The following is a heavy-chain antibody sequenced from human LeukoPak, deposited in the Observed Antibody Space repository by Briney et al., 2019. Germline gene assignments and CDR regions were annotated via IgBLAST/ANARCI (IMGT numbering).Heavy chain of an antibody. V-gene: IGHV3-30*02. CDR1: GFTFSSYG. Sequence: VGSLRLSCAASGFTFSSYGMHWVRQAPGKGLEWVAFIRYDGSNKYYADSVKDRFTISRDNSKNTLYLQMGSLRAEDMAVYYCAREKRVVRGPLDYWGQGTLVTVSS. D-gene: IGHD3-10*01. CDR2: IRYDGSNK. J-gene: IGHJ4*02. CDR3: AREKRVVRGPLDY.